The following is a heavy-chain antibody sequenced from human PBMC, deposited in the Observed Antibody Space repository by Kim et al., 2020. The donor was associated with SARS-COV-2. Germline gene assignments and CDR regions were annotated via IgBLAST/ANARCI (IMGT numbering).Heavy chain of an antibody. CDR2: IKQDGSEK. Sequence: GGSLRLSCAASGFTFNNYWMSWVRQAPGKGLEWVANIKQDGSEKNYVDSVKGRFTISRDNAKNSLDLQMNSLRVEDTAVYYCARGRSWVDPWGQGTLVTV. CDR1: GFTFNNYW. CDR3: ARGRSWVDP. J-gene: IGHJ5*02. V-gene: IGHV3-7*03.